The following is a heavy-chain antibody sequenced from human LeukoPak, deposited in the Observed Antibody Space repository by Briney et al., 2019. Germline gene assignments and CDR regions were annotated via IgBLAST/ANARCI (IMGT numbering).Heavy chain of an antibody. D-gene: IGHD2-15*01. CDR1: GGTFSSYA. J-gene: IGHJ6*02. V-gene: IGHV1-69*13. CDR2: IIPIFGTA. CDR3: ARDQNIVVVVAATQFYYYGMDV. Sequence: GASVKVSCKASGGTFSSYAISWVRQAPGQGLEWMGGIIPIFGTANYAQKFQGRVTITADESTSTAYMELSSLRSEDTAVYYCARDQNIVVVVAATQFYYYGMDVWGQGTTVTVSS.